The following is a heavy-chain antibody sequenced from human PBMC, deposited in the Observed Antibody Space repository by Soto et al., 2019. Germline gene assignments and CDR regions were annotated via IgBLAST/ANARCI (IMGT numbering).Heavy chain of an antibody. D-gene: IGHD3-10*01. J-gene: IGHJ4*02. CDR1: GFTFSNYG. CDR3: AKDSGRGSADYFFDY. V-gene: IGHV3-30*18. Sequence: QVQLVESGGGVVQPGRSLRLSCAASGFTFSNYGMHWVRRDPGKGLEWVAVISFDGGDKKSADSVTGRFTISRDNSKNTLYLQMNSLRAEDTAVYYCAKDSGRGSADYFFDYWGRGTLVTVSS. CDR2: ISFDGGDK.